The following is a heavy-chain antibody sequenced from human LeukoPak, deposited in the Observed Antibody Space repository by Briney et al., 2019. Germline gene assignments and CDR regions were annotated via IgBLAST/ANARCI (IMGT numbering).Heavy chain of an antibody. CDR1: GFTVSSNY. CDR3: AREAYSNYGY. D-gene: IGHD4-11*01. V-gene: IGHV3-53*01. Sequence: GGSLRLSCAASGFTVSSNYMSWVRQAPGEGLEWVSVVYSGGSTYYADSVRGGSTISRDNSKHTLYLQMNSQRAEDTAVYYCAREAYSNYGYWGQGTLVTVSS. J-gene: IGHJ4*02. CDR2: VYSGGST.